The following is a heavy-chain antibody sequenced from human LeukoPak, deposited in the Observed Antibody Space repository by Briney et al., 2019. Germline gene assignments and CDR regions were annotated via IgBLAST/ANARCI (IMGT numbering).Heavy chain of an antibody. V-gene: IGHV1-2*02. CDR1: GYTFTGYY. D-gene: IGHD1-26*01. CDR2: INPNSGGT. CDR3: ARDISYSGSYSYFQH. Sequence: RASVKVSRKASGYTFTGYYMHWVRQAPGQGLEWMGWINPNSGGTNYAQKFQGRVTMTRDTSISTAYMELSRLRSDDTAVYYCARDISYSGSYSYFQHWGQGTLVTVSS. J-gene: IGHJ1*01.